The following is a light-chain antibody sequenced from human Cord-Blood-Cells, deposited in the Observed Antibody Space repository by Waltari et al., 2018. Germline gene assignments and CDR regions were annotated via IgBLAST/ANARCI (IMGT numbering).Light chain of an antibody. Sequence: QSALTQPASVSGSPGQSLTISCPGTSSDVGRYNYVSCYQQHPGKAPKLMIYDVSKRPSGVSNRFSGSKSGNTASLTISGLQAEDEADYYCSSYTSSSTWVFGGGTKLTVL. J-gene: IGLJ3*02. CDR3: SSYTSSSTWV. CDR1: SSDVGRYNY. V-gene: IGLV2-14*01. CDR2: DVS.